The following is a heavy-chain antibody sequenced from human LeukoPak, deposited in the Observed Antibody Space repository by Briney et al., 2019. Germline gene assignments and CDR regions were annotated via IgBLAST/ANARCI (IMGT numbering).Heavy chain of an antibody. CDR1: GFTFSSYG. J-gene: IGHJ6*02. Sequence: GGSLRLSCAASGFTFSSYGMHWVRQAPGKGLEWVAVISYDGSNKYYADSVKGRFTISRDNSKNTLYLQMNSLRAEDTAVYYCAKGRIQLYYYYGMDVWGQGTTVTVSS. D-gene: IGHD5-18*01. CDR2: ISYDGSNK. V-gene: IGHV3-30*18. CDR3: AKGRIQLYYYYGMDV.